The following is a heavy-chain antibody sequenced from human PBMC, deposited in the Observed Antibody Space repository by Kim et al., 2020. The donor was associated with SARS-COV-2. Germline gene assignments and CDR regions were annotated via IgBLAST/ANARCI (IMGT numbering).Heavy chain of an antibody. CDR3: ARGHPDYYVWGSYRYKEGYYYYGMDV. Sequence: SETLSLTCAVYGGSFSGYYWSWIRQPPGKGLEWIGEINHSGSTNYNPSLKSRVTISVDTSKNQFSLKLSSVTAADTAVYYCARGHPDYYVWGSYRYKEGYYYYGMDVWGQGTTVTVSS. CDR2: INHSGST. CDR1: GGSFSGYY. J-gene: IGHJ6*02. D-gene: IGHD3-16*02. V-gene: IGHV4-34*01.